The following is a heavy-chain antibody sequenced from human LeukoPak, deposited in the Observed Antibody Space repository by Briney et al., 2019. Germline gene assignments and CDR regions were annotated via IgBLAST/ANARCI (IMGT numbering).Heavy chain of an antibody. CDR3: ANWIGSSSRDY. D-gene: IGHD6-6*01. CDR2: INSNGDEI. J-gene: IGHJ4*02. Sequence: GGSLRLSCAASGFTFSTYAMTWVRQAPGTGLEWVSGINSNGDEIYYADSVRGRFTISRDNSNNALYLQMDSLRAEDTAVYYCANWIGSSSRDYWGQGTLVTVSS. CDR1: GFTFSTYA. V-gene: IGHV3-23*01.